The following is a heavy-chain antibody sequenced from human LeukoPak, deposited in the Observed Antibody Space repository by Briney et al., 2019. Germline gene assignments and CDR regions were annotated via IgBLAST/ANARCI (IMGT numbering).Heavy chain of an antibody. CDR2: INHSGST. CDR3: ARGPRMTRTYYYYYGMDV. D-gene: IGHD2-15*01. V-gene: IGHV4-34*01. J-gene: IGHJ6*02. Sequence: SETLSLTRAVYGGSFSGYYWSWIRQPPGKGLEWIGEINHSGSTNYNPSLKSRVTISVDTSKNQFSLELGSVTAADTAVYYCARGPRMTRTYYYYYGMDVWGQGTTVTVSS. CDR1: GGSFSGYY.